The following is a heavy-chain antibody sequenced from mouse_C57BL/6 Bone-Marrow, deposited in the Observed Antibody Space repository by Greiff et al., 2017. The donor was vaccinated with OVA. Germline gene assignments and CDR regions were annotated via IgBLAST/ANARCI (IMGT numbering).Heavy chain of an antibody. CDR3: ARNGCYYGAMDY. Sequence: DVQLQESGPELVKPGASVKISCKASGYSFTGYYMNWVKQSPEKSLEWIGEINPSTGGTTYNQKFKAKATLTVDKSSSTAYMQLKSLTPEDSAVNYCARNGCYYGAMDYWGQGTSVTVSS. J-gene: IGHJ4*01. CDR1: GYSFTGYY. D-gene: IGHD2-1*01. CDR2: INPSTGGT. V-gene: IGHV1-42*01.